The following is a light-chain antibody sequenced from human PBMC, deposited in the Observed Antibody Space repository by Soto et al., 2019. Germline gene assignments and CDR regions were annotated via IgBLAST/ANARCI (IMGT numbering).Light chain of an antibody. CDR3: CSFAGDNAHYL. CDR2: EGT. V-gene: IGLV2-23*01. Sequence: QFALPQPASVSGSPGQSITISCTGTNSDIASYNRVSWYQQYPGEAPKLLTYEGTKRPSGVSLRFSASKYGNTASLTISALHPEDEADYFCCSFAGDNAHYLFGTGTNVTVL. CDR1: NSDIASYNR. J-gene: IGLJ1*01.